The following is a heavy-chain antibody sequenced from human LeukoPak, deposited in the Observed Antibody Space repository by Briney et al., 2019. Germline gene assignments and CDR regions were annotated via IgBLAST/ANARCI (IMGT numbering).Heavy chain of an antibody. CDR1: GGSISSGGYY. D-gene: IGHD2-21*01. CDR2: IYYSGST. CDR3: ARSVPVYGDYDY. J-gene: IGHJ4*02. V-gene: IGHV4-31*03. Sequence: SETLSLTCTVSGGSISSGGYYWSWIRQHPGKGLEWIGYIYYSGSTYYNPSLKSRVTISVDTSKNQFSLKLSSVTAADTAVYYCARSVPVYGDYDYWGQGTLVTVSP.